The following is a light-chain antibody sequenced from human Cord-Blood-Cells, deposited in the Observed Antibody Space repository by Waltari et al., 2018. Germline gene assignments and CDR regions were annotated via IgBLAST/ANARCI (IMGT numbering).Light chain of an antibody. Sequence: SALTQPASVSGSPGQSITISCTGTSSDVGSYNLVSWYQQHPGKAPKLMIYEGSKRPSGVSKRVSGSKAGNTASLTISGLQAEDEADYCCCSYAGSSTVVFGGGTKLTVL. CDR2: EGS. V-gene: IGLV2-23*01. CDR3: CSYAGSSTVV. J-gene: IGLJ2*01. CDR1: SSDVGSYNL.